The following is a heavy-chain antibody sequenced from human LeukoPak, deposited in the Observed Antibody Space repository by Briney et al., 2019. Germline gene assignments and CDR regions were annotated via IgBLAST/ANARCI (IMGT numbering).Heavy chain of an antibody. CDR1: GFTVSSNY. V-gene: IGHV3-53*01. CDR3: AKTGNPATGDY. Sequence: GGSLRLSCAASGFTVSSNYMSWVRQAPGKGLEWVSVIYSGGFTYYSDSVKGRFTVSRDNSKNMVYFQMNSLRAEDTAVYYCAKTGNPATGDYWGQGTLVTVSS. J-gene: IGHJ4*02. D-gene: IGHD1-1*01. CDR2: IYSGGFT.